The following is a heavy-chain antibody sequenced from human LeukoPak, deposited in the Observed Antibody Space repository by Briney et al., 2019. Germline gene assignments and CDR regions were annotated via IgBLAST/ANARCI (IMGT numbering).Heavy chain of an antibody. CDR1: GYTFTGYY. CDR2: INPNSGGT. J-gene: IGHJ4*02. Sequence: ASVKVSCEASGYTFTGYYMHWVRQAPGQGLEWMGWINPNSGGTNYAQKFQGRVTMTRDTSISTAYMELSRLRSDDTAVYYCATDIVVVVAATSDYWGQGTLVTVSS. V-gene: IGHV1-2*02. D-gene: IGHD2-15*01. CDR3: ATDIVVVVAATSDY.